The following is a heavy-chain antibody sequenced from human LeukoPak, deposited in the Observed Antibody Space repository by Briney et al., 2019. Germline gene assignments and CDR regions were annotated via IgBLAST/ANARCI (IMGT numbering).Heavy chain of an antibody. Sequence: PSETLSLTCAVYGGSFSGYYWSWIRQPPGKGLEWIGEINHSGSTNYNPSLKSRVTISVDTSKNQFSLKLSSVTAADTAVYYCARAWAGSSWYERQRRRFDYWGQGTLVTVSS. CDR3: ARAWAGSSWYERQRRRFDY. CDR2: INHSGST. D-gene: IGHD6-13*01. CDR1: GGSFSGYY. V-gene: IGHV4-34*01. J-gene: IGHJ4*02.